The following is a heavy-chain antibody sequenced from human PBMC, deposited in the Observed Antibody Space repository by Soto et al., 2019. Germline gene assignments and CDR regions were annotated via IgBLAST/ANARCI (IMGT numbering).Heavy chain of an antibody. J-gene: IGHJ4*02. CDR1: GFTFSSYS. D-gene: IGHD1-7*01. CDR3: ARDRIGKTGTIGGDY. CDR2: ISSSSSYI. V-gene: IGHV3-21*01. Sequence: GGSLRLSCAASGFTFSSYSMNWVRQAPGKGLEWVSSISSSSSYIYYADSVKGRFTISRDNAKNSLYLQMNSLRAEDTAVYYCARDRIGKTGTIGGDYWGQGTLVTVSS.